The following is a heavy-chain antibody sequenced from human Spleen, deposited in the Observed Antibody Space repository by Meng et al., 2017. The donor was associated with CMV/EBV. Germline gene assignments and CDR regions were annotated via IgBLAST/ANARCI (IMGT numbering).Heavy chain of an antibody. V-gene: IGHV3-23*01. CDR1: TLRRHA. CDR3: AKDGGLEDFWSGLEGWFDP. D-gene: IGHD3-3*01. J-gene: IGHJ5*02. Sequence: TLRRHAMSWVRQAPRKGLEWVSAISGSGGSTYYAASVKGRVTISRDNSKNTLYLQMNSLRAEDTAVYYCAKDGGLEDFWSGLEGWFDPWGQGTLVTVSS. CDR2: ISGSGGST.